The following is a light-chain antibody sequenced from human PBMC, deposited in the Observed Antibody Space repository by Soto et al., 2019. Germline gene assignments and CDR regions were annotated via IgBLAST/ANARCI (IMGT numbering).Light chain of an antibody. V-gene: IGKV3D-20*01. Sequence: EIGLTQSAATLSSFPGDRVTLSCGASQYINTRLAWYQHRHGQAPRLLIYQTSLRAAGIPDRFSGSGYGTDFNLTISRLEPEDFAVYYCQQYGSSLWTFGQGTKVDIK. J-gene: IGKJ1*01. CDR1: QYINTR. CDR2: QTS. CDR3: QQYGSSLWT.